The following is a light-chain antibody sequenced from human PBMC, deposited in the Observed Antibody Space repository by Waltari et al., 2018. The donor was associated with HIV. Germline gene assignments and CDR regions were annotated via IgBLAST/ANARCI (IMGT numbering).Light chain of an antibody. CDR2: AAS. CDR3: QQSSLTPRTPRT. CDR1: QSIGNY. J-gene: IGKJ1*01. V-gene: IGKV1-39*01. Sequence: SASLGDRVTITCRASQSIGNYVNWYQQKPGKAPNLLIYAASRLQRGVPSRFSGSGSGTDFTLIISDLQPEDYATYYCQQSSLTPRTPRTFGQGTKVEV.